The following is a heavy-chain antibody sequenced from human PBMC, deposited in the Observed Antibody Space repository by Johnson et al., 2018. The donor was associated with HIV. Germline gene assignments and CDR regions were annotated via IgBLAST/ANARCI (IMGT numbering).Heavy chain of an antibody. CDR3: VRDAFDFRDATGRFGGAGFDI. D-gene: IGHD3-16*01. CDR1: GFTFSDYY. Sequence: QVQLVESGGGLVKPGGSLRLSCAASGFTFSDYYMSWIRQAPGKGLEWVSYISSSGSTIYYADSVKGRFTISRDNAKNTLYLQMNSLRAEDTAVYYCVRDAFDFRDATGRFGGAGFDIWGQGTVVTVSS. V-gene: IGHV3-11*04. J-gene: IGHJ3*02. CDR2: ISSSGSTI.